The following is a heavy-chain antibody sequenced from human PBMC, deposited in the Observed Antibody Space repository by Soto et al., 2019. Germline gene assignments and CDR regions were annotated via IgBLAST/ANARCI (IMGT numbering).Heavy chain of an antibody. Sequence: SETLSLTCTVSGGSISSYYWSWIRQPPGKGLEWIGYIYYSGSTNYNPSLKSRVTISVDTSKNQFSLKLSSVTAADAAVYYCARGEYSSSSAFDYWGQGTLVTVSS. J-gene: IGHJ4*02. CDR2: IYYSGST. CDR3: ARGEYSSSSAFDY. D-gene: IGHD6-6*01. V-gene: IGHV4-59*01. CDR1: GGSISSYY.